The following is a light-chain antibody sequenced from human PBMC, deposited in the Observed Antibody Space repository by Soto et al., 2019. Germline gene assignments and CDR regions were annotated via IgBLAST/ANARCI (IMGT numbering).Light chain of an antibody. Sequence: QSTLTQPASVSGSPGQSITISCTGTSSDVGGYNYVSWYQQHPGKAPKLMIYDVSNRPSGVSNRFSGSKSGSTASLTISGLQAEDEADYYCSSYTSSSTPYVFGTGTKVTVL. CDR1: SSDVGGYNY. J-gene: IGLJ1*01. V-gene: IGLV2-14*01. CDR3: SSYTSSSTPYV. CDR2: DVS.